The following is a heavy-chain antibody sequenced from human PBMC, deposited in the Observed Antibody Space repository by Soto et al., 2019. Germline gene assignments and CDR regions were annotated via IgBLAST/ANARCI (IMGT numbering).Heavy chain of an antibody. V-gene: IGHV3-66*01. D-gene: IGHD4-17*01. Sequence: GGSLRLSCAAAGFAVSSNYMSWVRQAPGKGLEWVSVIYSGGSIYYADSVKGRFTISRDNSKNTVFLQMNRLRVEDTAVYYCVIVSVTTGVPSYYMYVWCRGTTVTVSS. CDR3: VIVSVTTGVPSYYMYV. CDR2: IYSGGSI. CDR1: GFAVSSNY. J-gene: IGHJ6*03.